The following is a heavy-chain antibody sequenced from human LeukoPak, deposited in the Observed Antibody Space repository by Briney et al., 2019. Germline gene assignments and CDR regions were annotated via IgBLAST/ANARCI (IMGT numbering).Heavy chain of an antibody. CDR1: GGSISSYH. CDR2: IYTSGST. J-gene: IGHJ4*02. D-gene: IGHD3-16*01. CDR3: AMVSSSWGYFYY. V-gene: IGHV4-4*07. Sequence: PSETLSLTCTVSGGSISSYHWSWIRQPAGKGLEWIGRIYTSGSTNYNPSLKSRVTISVDKSKNQFSLKLSSVTAADTAVYYCAMVSSSWGYFYYWGQGTLVTVSS.